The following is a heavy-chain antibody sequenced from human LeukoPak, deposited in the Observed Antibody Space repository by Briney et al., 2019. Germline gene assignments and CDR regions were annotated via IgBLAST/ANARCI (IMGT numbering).Heavy chain of an antibody. CDR3: ARDPYCSGGSCTAGFDY. CDR2: ISYDGSNK. J-gene: IGHJ4*02. Sequence: PGRSLRLSCAASGFTFSSYAMHWVRQAPGKGLEWVAVISYDGSNKYYADSVKGRFTISRDNSKNTLYPQMNSLRAEDTAVYYCARDPYCSGGSCTAGFDYWGQGTLVTVSS. D-gene: IGHD2-15*01. V-gene: IGHV3-30*04. CDR1: GFTFSSYA.